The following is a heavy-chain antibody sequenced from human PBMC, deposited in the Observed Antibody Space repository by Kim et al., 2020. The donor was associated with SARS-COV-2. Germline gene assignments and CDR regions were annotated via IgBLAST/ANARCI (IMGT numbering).Heavy chain of an antibody. J-gene: IGHJ4*02. CDR3: ARDGILSYTSSWDY. V-gene: IGHV3-7*03. CDR2: IKEDGSVK. Sequence: GGSLRLSCGVYGFTFRSYWMSWVRQAPGKGLEWVANIKEDGSVKQYVDSVKGRFTISRDNARNSLYLQMSSLRADDTAVYYCARDGILSYTSSWDYWGPGAIVTVSS. D-gene: IGHD6-13*01. CDR1: GFTFRSYW.